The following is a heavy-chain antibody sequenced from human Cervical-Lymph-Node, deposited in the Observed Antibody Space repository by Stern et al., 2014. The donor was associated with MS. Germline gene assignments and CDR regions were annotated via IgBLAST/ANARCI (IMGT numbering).Heavy chain of an antibody. J-gene: IGHJ3*02. CDR2: MNPNSGNT. Sequence: VQLVQSGAEVKKPGASVKVSCKASGHTFSSYDINWVRQANGQGLEWMGWMNPNSGNTGYAQKFQGRVTMTRNPSISTVYMELSVLTYEDTAVYYCTDLRRGPGFDIWGQGTMVTVSS. CDR1: GHTFSSYD. CDR3: TDLRRGPGFDI. V-gene: IGHV1-8*01. D-gene: IGHD4-17*01.